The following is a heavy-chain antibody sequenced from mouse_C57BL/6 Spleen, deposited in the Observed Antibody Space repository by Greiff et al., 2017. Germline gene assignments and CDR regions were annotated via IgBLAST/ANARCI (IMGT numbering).Heavy chain of an antibody. J-gene: IGHJ2*01. D-gene: IGHD4-1*01. CDR1: GYTFTDYY. CDR2: INPNNGGT. V-gene: IGHV1-26*01. CDR3: ARNWDWNYFDY. Sequence: EVQLQQSGPELVKPGASVKISCKASGYTFTDYYMNWVKQSHGKSLEWIGDINPNNGGTSYNQKFKGKATLTVDKSSSTAYMELRSLTSEDSAVYYCARNWDWNYFDYWGQGTTLTVSS.